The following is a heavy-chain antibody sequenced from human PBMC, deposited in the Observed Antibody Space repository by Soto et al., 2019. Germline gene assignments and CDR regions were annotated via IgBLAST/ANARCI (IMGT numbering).Heavy chain of an antibody. D-gene: IGHD2-8*01. CDR2: IRNKANNYAT. CDR3: TREKSYCNNLTSVYFDN. J-gene: IGHJ4*02. CDR1: GFTFSDYY. Sequence: PGGSLRLSCAASGFTFSDYYMDWVRRAPGKGLEWVGRIRNKANNYATEYAASLKGRVTFSRDDSENSLYLQMNSLGTEYTAVYLCTREKSYCNNLTSVYFDNWGQGTLVTVSS. V-gene: IGHV3-72*01.